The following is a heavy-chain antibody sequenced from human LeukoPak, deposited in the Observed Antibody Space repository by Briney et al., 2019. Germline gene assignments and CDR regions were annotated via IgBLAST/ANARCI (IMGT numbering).Heavy chain of an antibody. CDR2: INPNSGGT. D-gene: IGHD6-6*01. V-gene: IGHV1-2*02. CDR3: ARAIAARRSDY. Sequence: GASVKVSCKTSGYTFTHYYIHWVRQAPGQGLEWMGWINPNSGGTNYAQKFQGRVTMTRDTSISTAYMELSRLRSDDTAVYYCARAIAARRSDYWGQGTLVTVSS. CDR1: GYTFTHYY. J-gene: IGHJ4*02.